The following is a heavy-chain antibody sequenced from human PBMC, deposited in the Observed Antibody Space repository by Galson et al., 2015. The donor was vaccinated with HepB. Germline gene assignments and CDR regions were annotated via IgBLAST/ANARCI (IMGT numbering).Heavy chain of an antibody. CDR2: ISYDGSNK. CDR3: ARDLGEPPGWVNYYYGMDV. Sequence: SLRLSCAASGFTFSSYAMHWVRQAPGKGLEWVAVISYDGSNKYYADSVKGRFTISRDNSKNTLYLQMNSLRAEDTAVYYCARDLGEPPGWVNYYYGMDVWGQGTTVTVSS. J-gene: IGHJ6*02. V-gene: IGHV3-30*04. CDR1: GFTFSSYA. D-gene: IGHD3-16*01.